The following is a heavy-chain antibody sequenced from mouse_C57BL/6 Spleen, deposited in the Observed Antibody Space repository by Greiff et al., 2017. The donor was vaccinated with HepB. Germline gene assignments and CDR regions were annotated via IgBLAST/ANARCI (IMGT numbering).Heavy chain of an antibody. CDR1: GFTFSSYA. CDR3: ARDEGDYYAMDY. CDR2: ISDGGSYT. Sequence: EVQLVESGGGLVKPGGSLKLSCAASGFTFSSYAMSWVRQTPEKRLEWVATISDGGSYTYYPDNVKGRFTISRDNAKNNLYLQMSHLKSEDTAMYYCARDEGDYYAMDYWGQGTSVTVSS. J-gene: IGHJ4*01. V-gene: IGHV5-4*01.